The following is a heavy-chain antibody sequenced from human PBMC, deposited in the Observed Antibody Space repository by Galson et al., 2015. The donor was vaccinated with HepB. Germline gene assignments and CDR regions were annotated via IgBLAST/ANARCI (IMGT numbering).Heavy chain of an antibody. CDR1: GFTFSSYE. CDR2: ISSSGSTI. J-gene: IGHJ4*02. Sequence: SLRLSCAASGFTFSSYEMNWVRQAPGKGLEWVSYISSSGSTIYYADSVKGRFTISRDNAKNSLYLQMNSLRAEDTAVYYCARGPGSSGYYYDGKYFDYWGQGTLVTVSS. CDR3: ARGPGSSGYYYDGKYFDY. D-gene: IGHD3-22*01. V-gene: IGHV3-48*03.